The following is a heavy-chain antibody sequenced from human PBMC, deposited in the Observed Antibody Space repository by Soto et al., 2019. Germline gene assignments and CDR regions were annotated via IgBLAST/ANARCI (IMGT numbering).Heavy chain of an antibody. CDR1: GGTFSSYA. Sequence: QVQLVQSGAEVKKPGSSVKVSCKASGGTFSSYAISWVRQAPGHGLEWMGGIIPIFGTANYAQKFQGRVTITADESTSTAYMELSSRRSEDTAVYYCASCIYGIVGASDACDIWGQGTMVTVSS. D-gene: IGHD1-26*01. CDR3: ASCIYGIVGASDACDI. J-gene: IGHJ3*02. V-gene: IGHV1-69*12. CDR2: IIPIFGTA.